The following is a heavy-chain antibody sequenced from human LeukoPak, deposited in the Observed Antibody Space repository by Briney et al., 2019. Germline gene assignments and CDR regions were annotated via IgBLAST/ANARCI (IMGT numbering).Heavy chain of an antibody. CDR1: GFTVSSNY. CDR2: IYSGGST. Sequence: GGSLRLSCAASGFTVSSNYMSWVRQAPGKGLEWASVIYSGGSTYYADSVKGRFTISRDNSKNTLYLQMNSLRAEDTAVYYCATRYGDYVPYYYYGMDVWGQGTTVTVSS. J-gene: IGHJ6*02. D-gene: IGHD4-17*01. CDR3: ATRYGDYVPYYYYGMDV. V-gene: IGHV3-66*01.